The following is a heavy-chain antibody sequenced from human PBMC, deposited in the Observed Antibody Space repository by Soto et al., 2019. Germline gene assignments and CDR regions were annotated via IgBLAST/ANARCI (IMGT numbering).Heavy chain of an antibody. V-gene: IGHV1-3*01. Sequence: QVQLVQSGAEVKKPGASVKVSCKASGYTFTSYAMHWVRQAPGQRLEWMGWINAGNGNTKYSQKFQGRVTITRDTSASTAYMELSSLRSEDTAVYYCAREGGGAGSGSYFYYYYGMDVWGRGTTVTVSS. CDR1: GYTFTSYA. CDR2: INAGNGNT. D-gene: IGHD3-10*01. J-gene: IGHJ6*02. CDR3: AREGGGAGSGSYFYYYYGMDV.